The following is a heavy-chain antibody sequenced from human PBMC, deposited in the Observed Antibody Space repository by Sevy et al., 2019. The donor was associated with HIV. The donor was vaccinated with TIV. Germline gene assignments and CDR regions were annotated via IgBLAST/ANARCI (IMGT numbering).Heavy chain of an antibody. CDR3: XXXXXXXXXXGYSSGDY. CDR2: FDPEDGET. CDR1: GYTLSDLS. Sequence: ASVKVSCKVSGYTLSDLSMYWVRQAPGKGLEWMGGFDPEDGETIYAQKFQGRVTMTEDTSTDTAYMELSSLRSEDTXXXXXXXXXXXXXXXGYSSGDYWGQGTLVTVSS. D-gene: IGHD3-22*01. J-gene: IGHJ4*02. V-gene: IGHV1-24*01.